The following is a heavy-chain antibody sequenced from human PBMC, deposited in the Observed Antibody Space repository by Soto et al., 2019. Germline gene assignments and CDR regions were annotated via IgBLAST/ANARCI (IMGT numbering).Heavy chain of an antibody. Sequence: QVPLVESGGGVVQPGRSLRLSCAASGLTFSSYAMHWVRQAPGKGLEWVAIISYDGSNKYYADSVKGRFTISRDNSKNTLHLQMNSLRGEDTAVYYCAKESGSGYYFYGMDVWGQGTTVTVSS. CDR2: ISYDGSNK. V-gene: IGHV3-30*18. CDR1: GLTFSSYA. D-gene: IGHD3-3*01. CDR3: AKESGSGYYFYGMDV. J-gene: IGHJ6*02.